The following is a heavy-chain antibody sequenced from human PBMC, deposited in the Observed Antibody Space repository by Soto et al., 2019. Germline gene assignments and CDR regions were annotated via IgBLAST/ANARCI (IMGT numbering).Heavy chain of an antibody. J-gene: IGHJ4*02. CDR1: GYTFTSYG. V-gene: IGHV1-18*01. CDR2: ISAYNGNS. D-gene: IGHD2-15*01. CDR3: ARDPYLDCSGGSCYLDY. Sequence: QVQLVQSGAEVKKPGASVKVSCKASGYTFTSYGISWVRQAPGQGLEWMGWISAYNGNSNYAQKLQGRVTMPTDTSTSTAYMELRGLRSDDAAVYYCARDPYLDCSGGSCYLDYWGQGTLVTVSS.